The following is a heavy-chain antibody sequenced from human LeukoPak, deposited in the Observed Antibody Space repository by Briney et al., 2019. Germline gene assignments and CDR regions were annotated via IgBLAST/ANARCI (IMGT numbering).Heavy chain of an antibody. CDR1: GYTFTGYY. CDR3: ARGHDYGDYGVGWFDP. J-gene: IGHJ5*02. Sequence: ASVKVSCKASGYTFTGYYMHWVRQAPGQGLEWMGWINPNSGGTNYAQKFQGRVTMTGDTSISTAYMELSRLRSDDTAVYYCARGHDYGDYGVGWFDPWGQGTLVTVSS. V-gene: IGHV1-2*02. CDR2: INPNSGGT. D-gene: IGHD4-17*01.